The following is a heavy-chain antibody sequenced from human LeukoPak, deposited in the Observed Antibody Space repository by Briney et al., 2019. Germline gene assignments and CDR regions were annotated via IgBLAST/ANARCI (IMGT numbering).Heavy chain of an antibody. CDR3: ARHGRVSWYGWFDP. Sequence: SETLSLTCAVYGGSFSGYYWRWIRQPPGGGLEWVGEINHSGGTNYNPSLKSRVTISVDTSKNQFSLKMNSVTAADTAVYYCARHGRVSWYGWFDPWGQGTLVTVSS. J-gene: IGHJ5*02. V-gene: IGHV4-34*01. CDR1: GGSFSGYY. D-gene: IGHD6-13*01. CDR2: INHSGGT.